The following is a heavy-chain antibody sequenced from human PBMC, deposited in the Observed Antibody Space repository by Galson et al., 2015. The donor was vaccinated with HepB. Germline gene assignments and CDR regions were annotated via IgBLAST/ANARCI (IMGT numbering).Heavy chain of an antibody. J-gene: IGHJ4*02. CDR3: TRDMSPGYDSSGYYSSY. Sequence: SLRLSCAASGFTFGDYAMSWFRQAPGKGLEWVGFIRSKAYGGTTEYAASVKGRFTISRDDSKSIAYLQMNSLKTEDTAVYYCTRDMSPGYDSSGYYSSYWGQGTLVTVSS. CDR1: GFTFGDYA. V-gene: IGHV3-49*03. CDR2: IRSKAYGGTT. D-gene: IGHD3-22*01.